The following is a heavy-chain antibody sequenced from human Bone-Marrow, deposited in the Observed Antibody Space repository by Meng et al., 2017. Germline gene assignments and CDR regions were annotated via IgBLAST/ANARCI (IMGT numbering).Heavy chain of an antibody. CDR3: ARIYTPSYYYYYGMDV. J-gene: IGHJ6*02. Sequence: GESLKISCAASGFTFSSYWMSWVRQAPGKGLEWVANIKQDGSEKYYVDSVKGRFTISRDNAKNSLYLQMNRMRAENTAVYYCARIYTPSYYYYYGMDVWGQGTTVTVSS. V-gene: IGHV3-7*01. D-gene: IGHD2-15*01. CDR2: IKQDGSEK. CDR1: GFTFSSYW.